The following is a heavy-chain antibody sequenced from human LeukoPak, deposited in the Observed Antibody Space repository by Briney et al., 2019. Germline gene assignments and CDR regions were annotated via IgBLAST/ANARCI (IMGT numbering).Heavy chain of an antibody. D-gene: IGHD2-21*02. V-gene: IGHV3-30*18. CDR1: GFTFTSDA. CDR3: AKDGAFCGGACLGSDS. Sequence: PGGSLRLSCAASGFTFTSDAMHWVRQAPGKGLEWVTLISHDGTNEYYIDSVKGRFTISRDNSKNMLYLQMNSLRPEDTAVYYCAKDGAFCGGACLGSDSWGQGTLVTVSS. J-gene: IGHJ4*02. CDR2: ISHDGTNE.